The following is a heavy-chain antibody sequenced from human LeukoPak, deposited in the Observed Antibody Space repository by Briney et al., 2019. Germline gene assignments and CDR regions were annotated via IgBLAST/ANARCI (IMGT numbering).Heavy chain of an antibody. CDR3: ARISVVSRSGPLDY. CDR2: IRSGAYT. CDR1: GFTFSSYA. D-gene: IGHD3-10*01. V-gene: IGHV3-23*01. Sequence: PGGSLRLSCAVSGFTFSSYAMTWVRQAPGKGLEWVSTIRSGAYTYYADSVKGRLSISRDDSKNTLYLEMNSLRGEDAAVYYCARISVVSRSGPLDYWGQGTLVTVSS. J-gene: IGHJ4*02.